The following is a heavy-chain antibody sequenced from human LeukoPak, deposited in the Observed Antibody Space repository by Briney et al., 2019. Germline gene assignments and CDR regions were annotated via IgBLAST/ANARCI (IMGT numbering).Heavy chain of an antibody. V-gene: IGHV3-21*01. D-gene: IGHD2-2*01. CDR3: AREYCSSTNCYEGRWFDP. J-gene: IGHJ5*02. Sequence: GGSLRLSCAASGFTFCSYSMNWVRQAPGKGLEWVSSISSSSSYIYYADSVKGRFTISRDNAKNSLYLQMNSLRAEDTAVYYCAREYCSSTNCYEGRWFDPWGQGTLVTVSS. CDR2: ISSSSSYI. CDR1: GFTFCSYS.